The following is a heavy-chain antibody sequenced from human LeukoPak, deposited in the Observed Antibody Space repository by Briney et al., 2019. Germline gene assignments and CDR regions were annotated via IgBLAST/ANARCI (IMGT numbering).Heavy chain of an antibody. D-gene: IGHD1-26*01. CDR3: TSPSWEWDTSY. Sequence: GGSLRLSCAASGFTFSTYGMSWVRQAPGKGLEWVSSITNSGYDTYYGDSVKGRFTISRDDSKNTAYLQMNSLKTEDTAVYYCTSPSWEWDTSYWGQGTLVTVSS. V-gene: IGHV3-23*01. CDR1: GFTFSTYG. J-gene: IGHJ4*02. CDR2: ITNSGYDT.